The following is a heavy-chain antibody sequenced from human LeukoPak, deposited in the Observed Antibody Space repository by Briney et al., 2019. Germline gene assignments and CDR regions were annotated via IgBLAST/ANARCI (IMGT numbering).Heavy chain of an antibody. V-gene: IGHV4-39*01. CDR3: ARVRQQVVHDAFDI. D-gene: IGHD6-13*01. CDR2: IYYSGST. Sequence: PSETLSLTCTVSGGSISSSSYYWGWIRQPPGKGLEWIGSIYYSGSTYYNPSLKSRVTISVDTSKNQFSLKLSSVTAADTAVYYCARVRQQVVHDAFDIWGQGTMVIVSS. J-gene: IGHJ3*02. CDR1: GGSISSSSYY.